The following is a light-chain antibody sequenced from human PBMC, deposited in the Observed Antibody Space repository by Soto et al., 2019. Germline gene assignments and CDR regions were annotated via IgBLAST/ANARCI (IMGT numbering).Light chain of an antibody. J-gene: IGLJ1*01. CDR3: FFFTTASTHV. Sequence: QSALTEPASVSGSPGQSITISCTGSSSDIGAYNYVSWFQQYPGKAPKLIISEVSNRPSGVSNRFSGSKSGTAASLTISGLQTEDEADYFCFFFTTASTHVFTTGTKVTLL. V-gene: IGLV2-14*01. CDR2: EVS. CDR1: SSDIGAYNY.